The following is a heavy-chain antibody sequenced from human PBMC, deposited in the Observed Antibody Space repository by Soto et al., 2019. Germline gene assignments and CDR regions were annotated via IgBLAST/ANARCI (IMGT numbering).Heavy chain of an antibody. V-gene: IGHV3-53*01. CDR1: GFTVSSNY. J-gene: IGHJ4*02. CDR3: ARAGYYYDSSGSLR. D-gene: IGHD3-22*01. CDR2: SYSGGST. Sequence: EVQLVESGGGLIQPGGSLRLSCAASGFTVSSNYMSWVRQAPGKGLEWVSVSYSGGSTYYADSVKGRFTISRDNSKNTLYLQMNSLRAEDTAVYYCARAGYYYDSSGSLRWGQGTLVTVSS.